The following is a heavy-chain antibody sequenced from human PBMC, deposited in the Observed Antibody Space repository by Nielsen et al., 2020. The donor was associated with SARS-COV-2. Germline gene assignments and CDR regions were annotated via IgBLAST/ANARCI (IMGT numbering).Heavy chain of an antibody. CDR1: GGSISSYY. D-gene: IGHD6-19*01. J-gene: IGHJ2*01. V-gene: IGHV4-59*01. Sequence: SETLSLTCTVSGGSISSYYWSWIRQPPGKGLEWIGYIYYSGSTNYNPSLKSRVTISVDTSKNQFSLKLSSVTAADTAVYYCVRGSGWYGEYFELWGRGTLVTVSS. CDR3: VRGSGWYGEYFEL. CDR2: IYYSGST.